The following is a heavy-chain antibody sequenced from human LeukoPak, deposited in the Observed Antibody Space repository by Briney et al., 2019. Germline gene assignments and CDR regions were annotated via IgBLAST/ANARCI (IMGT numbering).Heavy chain of an antibody. V-gene: IGHV3-23*01. CDR1: GFTFSSYA. J-gene: IGHJ6*02. CDR3: AKDLNYHPSGSYWGLRTPHFYYYVMDV. CDR2: ISGSGGST. Sequence: GGSLRLSCAASGFTFSSYAMSWVRQAPGKGLKWVSAISGSGGSTYYADSVKGRFTMSRDNSKNTLYLQMNSLRAEDTAVYYCAKDLNYHPSGSYWGLRTPHFYYYVMDVWGQGTTVAVSS. D-gene: IGHD3-10*01.